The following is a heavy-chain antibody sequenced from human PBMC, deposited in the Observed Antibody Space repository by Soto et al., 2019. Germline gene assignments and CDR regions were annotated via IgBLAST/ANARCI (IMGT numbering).Heavy chain of an antibody. Sequence: QVQLVQSGAEVKKPGASVKVSCKASGYTFTGYYMHWVRQAPGQGLEWMGWINPNSGGTNYAQNFQGRVTMTRDTSISTAYMELSRLRSDDTAVYYCERADSYDSSGLSFDPWGQGTLVTVSS. V-gene: IGHV1-2*02. CDR1: GYTFTGYY. CDR3: ERADSYDSSGLSFDP. CDR2: INPNSGGT. D-gene: IGHD3-22*01. J-gene: IGHJ5*02.